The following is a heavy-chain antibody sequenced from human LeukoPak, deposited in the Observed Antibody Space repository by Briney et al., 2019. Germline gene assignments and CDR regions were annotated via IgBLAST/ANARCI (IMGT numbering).Heavy chain of an antibody. CDR1: GGSISSSSYY. CDR2: IYYSGST. V-gene: IGHV4-39*01. D-gene: IGHD6-13*01. CDR3: ARRSSSWYYFDY. J-gene: IGHJ4*02. Sequence: KPSETLSLTCTVSGGSISSSSYYWGWIRQPPGKGLEWIGSIYYSGSTYYNPSLKSRVTISVDTSKNQFSLKLSSVTAADTAVYYCARRSSSWYYFDYWGQGTLVTVSS.